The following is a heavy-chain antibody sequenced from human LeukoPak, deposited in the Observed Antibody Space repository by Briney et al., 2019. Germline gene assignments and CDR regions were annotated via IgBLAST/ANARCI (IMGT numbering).Heavy chain of an antibody. CDR1: GFTFSSYA. Sequence: GGSLRLSCAASGFTFSSYAMSWVRQAPGKGLEWVSAISGSGGSTYYADSVKGRFTISRDNSKNTLYLQMNSLRAEDTAVYYCARDLASTYYYDSSTALGYWGQGTLVTVSS. D-gene: IGHD3-22*01. J-gene: IGHJ4*02. V-gene: IGHV3-23*01. CDR3: ARDLASTYYYDSSTALGY. CDR2: ISGSGGST.